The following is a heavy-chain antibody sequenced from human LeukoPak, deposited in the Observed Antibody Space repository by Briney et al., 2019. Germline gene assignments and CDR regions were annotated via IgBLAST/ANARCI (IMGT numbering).Heavy chain of an antibody. CDR3: ARRAGDYSHPYDY. CDR1: GFTFSSYA. D-gene: IGHD3-22*01. CDR2: ISGSGGST. Sequence: GGSLRLSCAASGFTFSSYAMSWVRQAPGKGLGWVSAISGSGGSTYYADSVKGRFTISRDNSKNTLYLQMNSLRAEDTAVYYCARRAGDYSHPYDYRGQGTLVTVSS. V-gene: IGHV3-23*01. J-gene: IGHJ4*02.